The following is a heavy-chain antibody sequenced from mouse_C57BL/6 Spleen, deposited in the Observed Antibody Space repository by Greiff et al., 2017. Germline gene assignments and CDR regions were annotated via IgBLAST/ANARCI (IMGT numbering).Heavy chain of an antibody. Sequence: QVQLQQPGAELVKPGASVKMSCKASGYTFTSYWITWVKQRPGQGLEWIGDIYPGSGSTNYNEKFKSKATLTVDTSSSTAYMQLSILTSEDSAVYYCARSSYDYDGGAYWGQGTLVTVSA. V-gene: IGHV1-55*01. J-gene: IGHJ3*01. CDR3: ARSSYDYDGGAY. D-gene: IGHD2-4*01. CDR2: IYPGSGST. CDR1: GYTFTSYW.